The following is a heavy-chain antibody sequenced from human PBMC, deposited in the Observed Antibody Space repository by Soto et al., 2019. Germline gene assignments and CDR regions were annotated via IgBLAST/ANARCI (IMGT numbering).Heavy chain of an antibody. J-gene: IGHJ6*02. V-gene: IGHV4-59*08. CDR2: IYYSGST. Sequence: QVQLQESGPGLVKPSETLSLTCPVSGGSISSYYWGWIRQPPGKGLGWIGYIYYSGSTNYNPSLKSRVTISVDTTKNQVSLKLRSVTAADTAVYYCARLPLSDYYYYGMDVWGQGTTVTVSS. CDR3: ARLPLSDYYYYGMDV. CDR1: GGSISSYY.